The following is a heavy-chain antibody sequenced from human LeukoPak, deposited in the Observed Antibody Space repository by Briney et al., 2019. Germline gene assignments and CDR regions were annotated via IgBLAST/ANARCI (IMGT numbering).Heavy chain of an antibody. CDR3: ARDPDIVVVPAAHYYYGMDV. V-gene: IGHV3-30*04. J-gene: IGHJ6*02. CDR2: MSYDVTNK. Sequence: GGSLRLSCAASGFTFSSYAMHWVRQAPGKGLDWVATMSYDVTNKYYADSVKGRFSISRDNSKNTLYLQMNSLRAEDTAVYYCARDPDIVVVPAAHYYYGMDVWGQGTTVTVSS. D-gene: IGHD2-2*01. CDR1: GFTFSSYA.